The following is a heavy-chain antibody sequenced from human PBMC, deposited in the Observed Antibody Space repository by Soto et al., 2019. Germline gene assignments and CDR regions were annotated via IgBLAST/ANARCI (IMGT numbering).Heavy chain of an antibody. CDR2: IKPGTSDI. D-gene: IGHD3-16*01. V-gene: IGHV5-51*01. CDR3: ARQISFVCDS. CDR1: GYKLGSAW. J-gene: IGHJ4*02. Sequence: GESLKISCEGAGYKLGSAWIGWVRRKPGKGLEWMGIIKPGTSDIRYSPSFRGQVTIPADEAANTAFLQWSSLKTSDTAIYYCARQISFVCDSWGQGTLVTVSS.